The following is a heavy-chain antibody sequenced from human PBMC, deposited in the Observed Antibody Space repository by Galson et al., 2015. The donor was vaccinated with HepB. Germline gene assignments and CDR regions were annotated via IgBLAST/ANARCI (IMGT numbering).Heavy chain of an antibody. J-gene: IGHJ6*02. Sequence: SLRLSCAASGFTFSSYWMNWVRQAPGKGLEWVANIKQDGSEKYYVDSVKGRFTISRDNAKNSLYLQMNSLRAEDTAVYYCARGDSYETYYGMDVWGQGTTVTVSS. V-gene: IGHV3-7*05. CDR2: IKQDGSEK. D-gene: IGHD5-18*01. CDR1: GFTFSSYW. CDR3: ARGDSYETYYGMDV.